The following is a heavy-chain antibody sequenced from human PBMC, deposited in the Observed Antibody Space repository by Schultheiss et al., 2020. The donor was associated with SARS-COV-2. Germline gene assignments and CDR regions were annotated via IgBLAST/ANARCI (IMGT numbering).Heavy chain of an antibody. CDR1: GFTFSSYS. CDR2: ITSSSSTR. Sequence: GGSLRLSCAASGFTFSSYSMNWVRQAPGKGLEWVSYITSSSSTRYYADSVKGRFTISRDNAKNSLYLQMNSLRDEDTAVYYCVKDDYYYYGSGSYAGYFDYWGQGTLVTVSS. V-gene: IGHV3-48*02. J-gene: IGHJ4*02. CDR3: VKDDYYYYGSGSYAGYFDY. D-gene: IGHD3-10*01.